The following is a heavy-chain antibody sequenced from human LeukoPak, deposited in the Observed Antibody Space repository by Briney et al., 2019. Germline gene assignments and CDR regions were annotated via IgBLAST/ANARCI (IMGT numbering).Heavy chain of an antibody. Sequence: GGSLRLSCAASGFTFSSYAMSWVRQAPGKGLEWVSAISGSGGSTYYADSVKGRFTISGDNSKNTLYLQMNSLRAEDTAVYYCAKNQGGFGELFMIDYWGQGTLVTVSS. V-gene: IGHV3-23*01. J-gene: IGHJ4*02. CDR2: ISGSGGST. D-gene: IGHD3-10*01. CDR1: GFTFSSYA. CDR3: AKNQGGFGELFMIDY.